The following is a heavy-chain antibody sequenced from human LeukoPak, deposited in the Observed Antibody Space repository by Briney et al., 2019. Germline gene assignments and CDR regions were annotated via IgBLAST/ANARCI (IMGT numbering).Heavy chain of an antibody. V-gene: IGHV5-51*01. D-gene: IGHD3-22*01. CDR1: GYIFNSYW. Sequence: GESLKISCKGSGYIFNSYWIGWVRQMPGKGLEWMGIIYPGDSDTRYSPSFQGQVTISADKSISTAYLQRSSLKASDTAMYYCARQPDSSGPPLYWGQGTLVTVSS. CDR3: ARQPDSSGPPLY. CDR2: IYPGDSDT. J-gene: IGHJ4*02.